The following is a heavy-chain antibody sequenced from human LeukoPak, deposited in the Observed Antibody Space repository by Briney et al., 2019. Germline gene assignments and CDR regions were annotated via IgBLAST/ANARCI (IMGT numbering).Heavy chain of an antibody. D-gene: IGHD1-26*01. CDR2: ISSSSSYI. CDR3: ARDGAWWELRPHYFGY. Sequence: GGSLRLSCAASGFTFSSYEVNWVRQAPGKGLEWVSSISSSSSYIYYADSVKGRFTISRDNAKNSLYLQMNSLRAEDTAVYYCARDGAWWELRPHYFGYWGQGTLVTVSS. CDR1: GFTFSSYE. V-gene: IGHV3-21*01. J-gene: IGHJ4*02.